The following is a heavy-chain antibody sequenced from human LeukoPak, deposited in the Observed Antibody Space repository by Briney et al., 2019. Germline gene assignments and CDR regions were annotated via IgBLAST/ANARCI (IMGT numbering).Heavy chain of an antibody. CDR3: ARDHNLKLMVYAAFFDY. CDR1: GFPFDDYG. V-gene: IGHV3-20*04. D-gene: IGHD2-8*01. Sequence: GGSLRLSCAASGFPFDDYGMTWVRQAPGKGLEWVSGINWNGGSTGYADSVKGRFTISRDNSKNTLYLQMNSLRAEDTAVYYCARDHNLKLMVYAAFFDYWGQGTLVTVSS. CDR2: INWNGGST. J-gene: IGHJ4*02.